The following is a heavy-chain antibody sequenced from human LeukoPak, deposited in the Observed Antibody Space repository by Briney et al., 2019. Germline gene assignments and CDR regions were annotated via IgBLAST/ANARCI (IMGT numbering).Heavy chain of an antibody. CDR1: GFTFSSYW. J-gene: IGHJ4*02. CDR3: ARDGGPLDY. Sequence: PGGSLRLSCRASGFTFSSYWMSWVRQAPGKGLEWVANINKDGSEKYYVDSVKGRFTISRDNAKNSLHLQMNSLRAEDTAVYYCARDGGPLDYWGQGTLVTVSS. D-gene: IGHD2-15*01. V-gene: IGHV3-7*01. CDR2: INKDGSEK.